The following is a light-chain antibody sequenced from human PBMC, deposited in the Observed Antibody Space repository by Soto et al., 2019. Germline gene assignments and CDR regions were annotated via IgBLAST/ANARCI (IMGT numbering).Light chain of an antibody. CDR3: SSYTSDNTLI. Sequence: QAVVTQPASVSGSPGQSITISCTGTSSDVGGYNYVSWFQQSPGKAPKVMIYEVTNRPSGVSNRFSGSKSGNTASLTISGLQAEDEADYYCSSYTSDNTLIFGGGTKVTVL. CDR2: EVT. V-gene: IGLV2-14*01. J-gene: IGLJ2*01. CDR1: SSDVGGYNY.